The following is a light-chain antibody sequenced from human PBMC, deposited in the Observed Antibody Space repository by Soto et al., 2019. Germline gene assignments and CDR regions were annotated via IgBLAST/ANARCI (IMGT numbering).Light chain of an antibody. CDR3: RQHSNGPPALI. CDR2: DAS. J-gene: IGKJ4*01. CDR1: QSVSSY. V-gene: IGKV3-11*01. Sequence: EIVLTQSPATLSLSPGERATLSCRASQSVSSYLAWYQQKPGQAPRLLIYDASNRATGIPARFSGSGSGTDFTPTISSLEPEDFAVYSWRQHSNGPPALIFGGGTKVEIK.